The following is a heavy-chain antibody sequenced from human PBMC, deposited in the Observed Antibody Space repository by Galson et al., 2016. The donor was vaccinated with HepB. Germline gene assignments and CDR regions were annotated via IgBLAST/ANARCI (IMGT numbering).Heavy chain of an antibody. CDR3: AKVTFYCDSSDIPYFEY. Sequence: SVKVSCKASGGTFTYYDISWVRQAPGQGLEWMGGIIPIFGTANYAEKFQGRVTITADESTSTAYMELSSLRSEDTAVYYCAKVTFYCDSSDIPYFEYWGQGTLVTVSS. V-gene: IGHV1-69*13. CDR1: GGTFTYYD. D-gene: IGHD3-22*01. J-gene: IGHJ4*02. CDR2: IIPIFGTA.